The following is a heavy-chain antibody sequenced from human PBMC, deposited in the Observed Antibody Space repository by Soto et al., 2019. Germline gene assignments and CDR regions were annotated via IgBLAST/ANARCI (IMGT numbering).Heavy chain of an antibody. Sequence: QVQLQESGPGLVKPSETLSLTCTVSGGSIDGYNCAWIRQPPGKSLEWVGYVYYNGGSRYNPSLWSRVTLSMDTSKSQFSLQLRSVTAADTAVYYCVRQGIGNLHGLVDVWGRGTTVTVSS. J-gene: IGHJ6*02. V-gene: IGHV4-59*08. D-gene: IGHD3-10*01. CDR2: VYYNGGS. CDR3: VRQGIGNLHGLVDV. CDR1: GGSIDGYN.